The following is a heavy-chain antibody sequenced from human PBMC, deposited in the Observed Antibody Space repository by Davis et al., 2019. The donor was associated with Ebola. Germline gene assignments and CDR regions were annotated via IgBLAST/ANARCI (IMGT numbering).Heavy chain of an antibody. CDR2: ISSSSSYT. J-gene: IGHJ6*02. CDR1: GFTFSGSA. CDR3: ARVRGAMDV. D-gene: IGHD3-16*01. V-gene: IGHV3-21*05. Sequence: GESLKISCAASGFTFSGSAMHWVRQASGKGLEWVSYISSSSSYTNYADSVKGRFTISRDNAKNSLYLQMNSLRAEDTAVYYCARVRGAMDVWGQGTTVTVSS.